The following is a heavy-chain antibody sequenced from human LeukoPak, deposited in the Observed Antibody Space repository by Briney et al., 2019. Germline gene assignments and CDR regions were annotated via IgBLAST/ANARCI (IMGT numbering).Heavy chain of an antibody. J-gene: IGHJ5*02. D-gene: IGHD3-22*01. CDR3: ARAEHYYYDTSAYHTVTPREFDP. CDR2: ISSSSIYI. V-gene: IGHV3-21*01. Sequence: GGSLRLSCAASGFTFSRYSTNWVRQAPGKGLEWVSSISSSSIYIYYADSVKGRFTISRDNAKNSLYLQMNSLRAEDTAVYYCARAEHYYYDTSAYHTVTPREFDPWGQGTLVTVSS. CDR1: GFTFSRYS.